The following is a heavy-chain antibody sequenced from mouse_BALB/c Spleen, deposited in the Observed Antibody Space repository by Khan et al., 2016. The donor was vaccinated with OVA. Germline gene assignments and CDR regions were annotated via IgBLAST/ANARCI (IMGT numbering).Heavy chain of an antibody. Sequence: QIQLVQSGPELKKPGETVKISCKASGYTFTNYGMNWVKQAPGKGLKWMGWINTYTGEPTYADDFKGRFAFSLETSASTAYLQINNLKNEDMTTYFCARISSCWYSDGWGTGTTVTVSS. CDR2: INTYTGEP. D-gene: IGHD6-2*01. V-gene: IGHV9-1*02. CDR3: ARISSCWYSDG. J-gene: IGHJ1*03. CDR1: GYTFTNYG.